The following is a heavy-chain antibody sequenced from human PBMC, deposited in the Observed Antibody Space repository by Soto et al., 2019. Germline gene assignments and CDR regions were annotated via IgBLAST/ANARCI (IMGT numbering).Heavy chain of an antibody. CDR3: AREPLDGMDV. CDR2: SYHPGNT. V-gene: IGHV4-30-4*01. J-gene: IGHJ6*02. CDR1: GGSVNTGDNY. Sequence: HVQLHQSGPRLVKPSQTLSLECSVIGGSVNTGDNYWSWVRQSPGRGLGWIGYSYHPGNTFYKPALENRVTMSVDASKNQFSLTLTSVTAADTAVYFCAREPLDGMDVWGQGTNVTVSS.